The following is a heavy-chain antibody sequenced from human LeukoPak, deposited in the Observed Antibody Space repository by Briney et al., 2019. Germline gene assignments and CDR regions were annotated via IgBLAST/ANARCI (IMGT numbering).Heavy chain of an antibody. D-gene: IGHD1-26*01. V-gene: IGHV4-39*01. Sequence: SETLSLTCTVSGGSISSSSYYWGWIRQPPGKGLEWIGSIYYSGSTYYNPSLKSRVTISVDTSKNQFSLKLSSVTAADTAVYYCARARVYSGSYFGWGQGTLVTVSS. CDR3: ARARVYSGSYFG. J-gene: IGHJ4*02. CDR1: GGSISSSSYY. CDR2: IYYSGST.